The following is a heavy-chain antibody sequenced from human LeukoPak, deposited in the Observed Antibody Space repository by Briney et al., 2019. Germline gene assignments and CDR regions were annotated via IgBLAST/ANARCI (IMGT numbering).Heavy chain of an antibody. CDR2: VHHSGST. J-gene: IGHJ4*02. CDR1: GGSIRSYY. CDR3: ARQDGYNYY. Sequence: PSETLSLTCTVSGGSIRSYYWSWIRQPPGKGLEWLGCVHHSGSTNYNPSLKSRVTISVDTSKNQFSLKLSSVTAADTAVYYCARQDGYNYYWGQGILVTVSS. V-gene: IGHV4-59*01. D-gene: IGHD5-24*01.